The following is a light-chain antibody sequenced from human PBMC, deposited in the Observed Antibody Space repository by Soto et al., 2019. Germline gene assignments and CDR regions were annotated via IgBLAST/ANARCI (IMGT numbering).Light chain of an antibody. V-gene: IGKV1-9*01. J-gene: IGKJ3*01. CDR3: QQHSTYPLT. CDR1: QGIASY. CDR2: AAS. Sequence: DIQLTQSPSFLSASVGDRVTITCRASQGIASYLAWYQQKPGKAPKLLIYAASTLQSGVPSRFSGSGSGKEFTLTISSQQPEDFATYYCQQHSTYPLTFG.